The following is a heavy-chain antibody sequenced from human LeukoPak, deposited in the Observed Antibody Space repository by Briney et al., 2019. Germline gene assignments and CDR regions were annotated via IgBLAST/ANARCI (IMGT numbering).Heavy chain of an antibody. Sequence: GSLLLSCAASGFTFSSYSMNWVRQAPGKGLEWVSSISSSSIYIYYADSVKGRFTISRDNAKNSLYLQMNSLRAEDTAVYYCARDPTTYGSGSYYYYFDYWGQGTLVTVSS. V-gene: IGHV3-21*01. D-gene: IGHD3-10*01. CDR3: ARDPTTYGSGSYYYYFDY. J-gene: IGHJ4*02. CDR1: GFTFSSYS. CDR2: ISSSSIYI.